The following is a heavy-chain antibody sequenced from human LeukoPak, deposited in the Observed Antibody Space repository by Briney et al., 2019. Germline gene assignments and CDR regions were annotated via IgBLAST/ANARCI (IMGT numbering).Heavy chain of an antibody. J-gene: IGHJ4*02. CDR2: INGGGDIT. CDR3: AKRYGGSAGWFFDF. CDR1: RYSFDSYA. Sequence: GGSLKLSCEGSRYSFDSYAMTWVRQAPGKGLEWVSFINGGGDITYYAESVKGRFTVSRDNSKNTLFLQMNSLRAEDTAVFYCAKRYGGSAGWFFDFWGQGSLVTVSS. D-gene: IGHD2-15*01. V-gene: IGHV3-23*01.